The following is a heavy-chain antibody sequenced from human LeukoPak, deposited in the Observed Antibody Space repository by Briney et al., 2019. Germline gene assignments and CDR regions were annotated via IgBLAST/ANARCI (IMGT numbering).Heavy chain of an antibody. CDR2: INHSGST. CDR3: ARETVSNYYYYYGMDV. CDR1: GGSFSGYY. J-gene: IGHJ6*04. Sequence: SETLSLTCAVYGGSFSGYYWSWIRQPPGKGLEWIGEINHSGSTNYNPSLKSRVTISVDTSKNQFSLKLSSVTAADTAVYYCARETVSNYYYYYGMDVWGKGTTATVSS. D-gene: IGHD3-3*01. V-gene: IGHV4-34*01.